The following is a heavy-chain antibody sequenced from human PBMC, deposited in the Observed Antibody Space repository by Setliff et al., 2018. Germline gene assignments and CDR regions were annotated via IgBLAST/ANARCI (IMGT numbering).Heavy chain of an antibody. CDR1: GYKFSDYE. CDR3: SRLVRYCTTITCPTASGCEF. CDR2: ISAYRGNT. J-gene: IGHJ4*02. D-gene: IGHD2-8*01. Sequence: ASVKVSCKTSGYKFSDYEISWVRQGPGQGLEWMGWISAYRGNTYYAQKLHDRVTLTTDTSTSTAYMELRSLGTDDTAVYYCSRLVRYCTTITCPTASGCEFWGQGTLVTVSS. V-gene: IGHV1-18*01.